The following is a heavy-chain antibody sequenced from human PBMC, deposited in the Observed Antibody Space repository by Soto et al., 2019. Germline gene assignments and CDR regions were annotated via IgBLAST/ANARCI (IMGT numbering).Heavy chain of an antibody. CDR1: GFTFSNYA. D-gene: IGHD5-12*01. CDR2: IRASGGST. CDR3: AKGGYTSPFDY. V-gene: IGHV3-23*01. Sequence: PGGSLRLSCTASGFTFSNYAMTWVRQAPGKGLEWVSTIRASGGSTYYADSVKGRFTISRDNSMNTLFLHMNSLRAEDTAIYYCAKGGYTSPFDYWGLGTLVTVSS. J-gene: IGHJ4*02.